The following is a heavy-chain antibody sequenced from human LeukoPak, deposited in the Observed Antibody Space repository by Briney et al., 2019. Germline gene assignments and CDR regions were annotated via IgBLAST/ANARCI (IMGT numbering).Heavy chain of an antibody. V-gene: IGHV1-46*01. CDR2: INPSGGST. D-gene: IGHD6-19*01. J-gene: IGHJ5*02. CDR1: GYTFTSYY. Sequence: GASVKVSCKASGYTFTSYYVHWVRQAPGQGLEWMGIINPSGGSTSYAQKFQGRVTMTRDTSTSTVYMELSSLRSEDTAVYYCARDIDFGAVAYWFDPWGQGTLVTVSS. CDR3: ARDIDFGAVAYWFDP.